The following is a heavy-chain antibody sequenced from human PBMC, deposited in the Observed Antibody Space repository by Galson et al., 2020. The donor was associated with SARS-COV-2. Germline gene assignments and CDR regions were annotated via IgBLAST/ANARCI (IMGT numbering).Heavy chain of an antibody. Sequence: SETLSLTCTVSGGSISSYYWSWIRQPAGKGLEWIGRIYTSGSTNYNPSLKSRVTMSVDTSKNQFSLKLSSVTAADTAVYYCAREPDDILTGYYFDYWGQGTLVTVSS. CDR1: GGSISSYY. CDR2: IYTSGST. D-gene: IGHD3-9*01. J-gene: IGHJ4*02. V-gene: IGHV4-4*07. CDR3: AREPDDILTGYYFDY.